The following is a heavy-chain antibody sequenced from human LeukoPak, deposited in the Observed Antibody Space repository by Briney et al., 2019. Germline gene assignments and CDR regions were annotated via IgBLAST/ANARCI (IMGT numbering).Heavy chain of an antibody. D-gene: IGHD1-1*01. Sequence: VSVKVSCKASGYTFTAHFIQWVRQAPGQGLEWLGWMKPDNGATSYAQKFQGRVTMSRDTPSSTAYMELSSLRSDDTAVYYCARHAVPGTNYLYYMDVWGKGTMVTVSS. CDR3: ARHAVPGTNYLYYMDV. CDR1: GYTFTAHF. V-gene: IGHV1-2*02. CDR2: MKPDNGAT. J-gene: IGHJ6*03.